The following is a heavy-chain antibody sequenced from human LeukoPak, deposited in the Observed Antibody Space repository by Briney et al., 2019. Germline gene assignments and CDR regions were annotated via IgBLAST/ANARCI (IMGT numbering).Heavy chain of an antibody. J-gene: IGHJ6*03. CDR3: ARVTTGGSYYMDV. CDR1: GGSFSGYY. CDR2: INHNGST. V-gene: IGHV4-34*01. Sequence: SETLSLTCAVYGGSFSGYYWSWIRQPPGKGLEWIGEINHNGSTNYNPSLKSRVTISVDTSKNQFSLKLSSVTAADTAVYYCARVTTGGSYYMDVWGKGTTVTVSS. D-gene: IGHD1-1*01.